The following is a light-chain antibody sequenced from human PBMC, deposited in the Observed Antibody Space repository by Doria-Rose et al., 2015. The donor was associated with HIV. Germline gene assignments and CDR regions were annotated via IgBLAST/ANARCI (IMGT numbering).Light chain of an antibody. V-gene: IGKV4-1*01. CDR1: QSPLYTSKNY. Sequence: DIRVTQSPESLGMSLGERATLNCKSNQSPLYTSKNYLAWYQQKPGQHPKLLIYWASTRQSEVPAGFSGSGSGTDFTLTISSLEAEDVAVYYCQQYYDTPSFGPGTTVDIK. CDR3: QQYYDTPS. CDR2: WAS. J-gene: IGKJ3*01.